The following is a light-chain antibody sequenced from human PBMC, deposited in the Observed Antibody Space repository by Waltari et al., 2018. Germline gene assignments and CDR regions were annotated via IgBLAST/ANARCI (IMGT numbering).Light chain of an antibody. CDR1: QNIRTY. J-gene: IGKJ1*01. CDR3: QQSFSSPWT. CDR2: GAS. Sequence: DIQMTQSPSSLSASSGDSSAVTCRPSQNIRTYLNWYQQKPAKAPKLLIFGASSLPRGVPSRFSGSASGTEFTLTITNLQPDDFATYFCQQSFSSPWTFGRGTTV. V-gene: IGKV1-39*01.